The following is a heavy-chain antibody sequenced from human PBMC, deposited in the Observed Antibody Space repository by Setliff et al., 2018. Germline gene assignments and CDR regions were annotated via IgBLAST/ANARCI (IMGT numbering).Heavy chain of an antibody. CDR2: IRYDGSNK. CDR1: GFTFSSYG. Sequence: GGSLRLSCAASGFTFSSYGMRWVRQAPGKGLEWVAFIRYDGSNKYYADSVKGRFTISRDNSKNTLYLQMNSLRAEDTAVYYCATTLYGYYYYYGMDVWGQGTTVTVSS. V-gene: IGHV3-30*02. J-gene: IGHJ6*02. D-gene: IGHD4-17*01. CDR3: ATTLYGYYYYYGMDV.